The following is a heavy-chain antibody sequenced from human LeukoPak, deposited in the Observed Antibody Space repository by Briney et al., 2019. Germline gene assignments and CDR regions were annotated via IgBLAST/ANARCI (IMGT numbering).Heavy chain of an antibody. CDR3: ARAPKNSSNYDILTGYYGFFDY. D-gene: IGHD3-9*01. CDR2: IKQDGSEK. CDR1: GITLSNYG. V-gene: IGHV3-7*01. J-gene: IGHJ4*02. Sequence: GGSLRLSCAVSGITLSNYGMSWVRQAPGKGLEWVANIKQDGSEKYYVDSVKGRFTISRDNAKNSLYLQMNSLRAEDTAVYYCARAPKNSSNYDILTGYYGFFDYWGQGTLVTVSS.